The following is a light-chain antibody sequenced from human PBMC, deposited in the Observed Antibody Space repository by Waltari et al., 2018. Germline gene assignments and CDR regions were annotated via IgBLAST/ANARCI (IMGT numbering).Light chain of an antibody. V-gene: IGKV3-15*01. CDR1: QSFSSN. CDR2: AAS. J-gene: IGKJ2*01. Sequence: EIVMTQSPATLSVSPGERSTLSCRARQSFSSNLAWYQQKPGQAPRILIYAASARATGIPARFSGSGSGTEFTLTISSLQSEDFAVYYCQQYDNWPPMYTFGQGTKLEIK. CDR3: QQYDNWPPMYT.